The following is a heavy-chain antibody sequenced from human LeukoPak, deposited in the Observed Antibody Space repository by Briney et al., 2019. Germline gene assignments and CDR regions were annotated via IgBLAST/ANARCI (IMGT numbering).Heavy chain of an antibody. CDR1: GFTFSSHA. V-gene: IGHV3-23*01. CDR3: AREKGVARSSGWHAFDI. J-gene: IGHJ3*02. Sequence: GGSLRLSCAASGFTFSSHAMSWARKAPGKGLEWVSAVSARGENTYYADSVKGRFTVSRDNSRNTLYLQMNSMRAEDTAVYFCAREKGVARSSGWHAFDIWGQGALVTVS. CDR2: VSARGENT. D-gene: IGHD6-19*01.